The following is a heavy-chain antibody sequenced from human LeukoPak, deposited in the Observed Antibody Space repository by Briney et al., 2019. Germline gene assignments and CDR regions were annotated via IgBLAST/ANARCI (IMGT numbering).Heavy chain of an antibody. CDR1: GYTFTGYD. V-gene: IGHV1-2*02. CDR3: ARAEYSSSAGFDY. Sequence: ASVKVSCKASGYTFTGYDMHWLRQAPGHRLEWMGWINPNSGGTNYAQKFQGRVTMTRDTSISTAYMELSRLRSDDTAVYYCARAEYSSSAGFDYWGQGTLVTVSS. CDR2: INPNSGGT. D-gene: IGHD6-6*01. J-gene: IGHJ4*02.